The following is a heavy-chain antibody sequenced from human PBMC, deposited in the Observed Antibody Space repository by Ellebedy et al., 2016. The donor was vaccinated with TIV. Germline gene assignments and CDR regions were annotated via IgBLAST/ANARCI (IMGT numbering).Heavy chain of an antibody. V-gene: IGHV4-39*07. Sequence: SETLSLXXTVSGGSIRSSSHYWGWIRQPPGKGLEWIGNSYYSGSPDYNPSLKSRVTISVDTSRNEFSLKLNSVTAADTGVYYCAKWRSGSGFDFWGRGTLVTVPS. J-gene: IGHJ4*02. CDR2: SYYSGSP. CDR3: AKWRSGSGFDF. D-gene: IGHD3-10*01. CDR1: GGSIRSSSHY.